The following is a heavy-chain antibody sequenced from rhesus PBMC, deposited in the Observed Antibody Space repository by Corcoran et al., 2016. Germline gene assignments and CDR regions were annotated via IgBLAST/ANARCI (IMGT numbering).Heavy chain of an antibody. V-gene: IGHV1-111*02. D-gene: IGHD1-44*02. CDR2: VDPEDGKP. CDR1: GYTFIDYF. Sequence: EVQLVQSGAEVKMPGASVKIPCKASGYTFIDYFLQWVRQPPGKGLEWVGRVDPEDGKPLHARKYRDRVTFTADTSTDTAYMELSSLRSEDTAVYYCAGATFDYWGQGVLVTVSS. J-gene: IGHJ4*01. CDR3: AGATFDY.